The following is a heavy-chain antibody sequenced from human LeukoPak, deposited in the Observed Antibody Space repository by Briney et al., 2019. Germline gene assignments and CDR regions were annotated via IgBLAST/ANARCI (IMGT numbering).Heavy chain of an antibody. CDR2: ISSSSSYI. V-gene: IGHV3-21*04. CDR1: GFTFSSYS. CDR3: AKESTVVTFDF. D-gene: IGHD4-23*01. J-gene: IGHJ4*02. Sequence: GGSLRLSCAASGFTFSSYSMNWVRQAPGKGLEWVSSISSSSSYIYYADSVKGRFTISRDNPKNTLYLQMNSLRSEDTAVYYCAKESTVVTFDFWGQGTLVTVSS.